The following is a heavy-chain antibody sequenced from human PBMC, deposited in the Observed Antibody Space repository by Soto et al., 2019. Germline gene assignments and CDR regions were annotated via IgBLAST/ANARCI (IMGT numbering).Heavy chain of an antibody. V-gene: IGHV3-15*07. J-gene: IGHJ6*02. CDR3: TAGLLRSGGMDV. CDR1: GFTFANAW. Sequence: EVQLVESGGGLVKPGGSLRLSCAASGFTFANAWMNWVRQTTGNGLEWVGRIKGKTTGGTTDYPTPVKGTLTISRDDSKNTLYLHLNSLQTEDTAVYYCTAGLLRSGGMDVWGQGTTVTVSS. CDR2: IKGKTTGGTT. D-gene: IGHD3-10*01.